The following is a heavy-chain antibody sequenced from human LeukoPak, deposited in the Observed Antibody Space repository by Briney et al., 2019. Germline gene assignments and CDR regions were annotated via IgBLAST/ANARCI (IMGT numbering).Heavy chain of an antibody. CDR1: GGSISSGSYY. J-gene: IGHJ6*04. CDR2: IYTSGST. Sequence: PSETLSLTCTVSGGSISSGSYYGSWIRQPAGKGLEWIGRIYTSGSTKYNPSLKSRVTISVDTSKNQFSLKLSSVTAADTAVYYCARDPDVWGKGTTVTVSA. V-gene: IGHV4-61*02. CDR3: ARDPDV.